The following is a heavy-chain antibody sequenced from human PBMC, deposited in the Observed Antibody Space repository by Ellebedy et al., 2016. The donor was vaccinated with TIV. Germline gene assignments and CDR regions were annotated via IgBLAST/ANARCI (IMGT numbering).Heavy chain of an antibody. J-gene: IGHJ6*02. Sequence: SETLSLTCAVYGGSFSGYYWSWIRQPPGKGLEWIGEINHSGSTNYNPSLKSRVTVSVDTSKHQFSLKLSSLTAADTAIYYCARIASLSGGMVGPDYGPDVWGQGTTVTVSS. CDR2: INHSGST. D-gene: IGHD2-15*01. CDR1: GGSFSGYY. CDR3: ARIASLSGGMVGPDYGPDV. V-gene: IGHV4-34*01.